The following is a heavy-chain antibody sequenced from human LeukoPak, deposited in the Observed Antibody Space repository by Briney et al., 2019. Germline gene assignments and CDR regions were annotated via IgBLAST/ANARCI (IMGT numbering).Heavy chain of an antibody. D-gene: IGHD1-14*01. Sequence: GGSLRLSCAAAGFTFSNYAMSWVRQAPGKGLEWVSGISESGDNSNYADSVKGRFTISRDNPKNTLYLQMNSLRAEDTAVYYCAKNITDWGQGTLVTVSS. J-gene: IGHJ4*02. V-gene: IGHV3-23*01. CDR3: AKNITD. CDR2: ISESGDNS. CDR1: GFTFSNYA.